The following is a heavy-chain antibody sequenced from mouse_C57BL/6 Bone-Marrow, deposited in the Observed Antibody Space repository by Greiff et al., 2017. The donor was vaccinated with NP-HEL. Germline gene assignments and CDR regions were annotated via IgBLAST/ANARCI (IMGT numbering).Heavy chain of an antibody. D-gene: IGHD1-1*01. CDR1: GYTFTSYG. J-gene: IGHJ3*01. CDR3: ARYYYGSSFAY. CDR2: IYPRSGNT. Sequence: QVQLQQSGAELARPGASVKLSCKASGYTFTSYGISWVKQRTGQGLEWIGEIYPRSGNTYYNEKFKCKATLTADKSSSTAYMELRSLTSEDSAVYFCARYYYGSSFAYWGQGTLVTVSA. V-gene: IGHV1-81*01.